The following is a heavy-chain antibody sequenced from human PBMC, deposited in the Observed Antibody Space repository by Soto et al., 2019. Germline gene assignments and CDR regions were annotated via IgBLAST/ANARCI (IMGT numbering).Heavy chain of an antibody. CDR1: GFTFSSYD. V-gene: IGHV3-13*01. CDR3: AVGGIAADGRGFGNY. Sequence: GGSLRLSCAASGFTFSSYDMHWVRQATGKGLEWVSAIGTAGDTYYPGSVKGRFTISRENAKNSLYLQMNSLRAGDTAVYYCAVGGIAADGRGFGNYWGQGTLVTVSS. J-gene: IGHJ4*02. D-gene: IGHD6-13*01. CDR2: IGTAGDT.